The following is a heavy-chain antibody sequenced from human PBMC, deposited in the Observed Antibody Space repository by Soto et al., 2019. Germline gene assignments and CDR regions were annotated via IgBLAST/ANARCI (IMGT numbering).Heavy chain of an antibody. Sequence: PGGSLRLSCAASGFTFSNYAMSWVRQAPGKGLERVSAISGDGSGTYYADSVKGRFTISRDNSKNTLYLQMNSLRAEDTFVYYCARDLDATIWFDPWRQGTLVTVSS. CDR1: GFTFSNYA. CDR2: ISGDGSGT. CDR3: ARDLDATIWFDP. V-gene: IGHV3-23*01. D-gene: IGHD5-12*01. J-gene: IGHJ5*02.